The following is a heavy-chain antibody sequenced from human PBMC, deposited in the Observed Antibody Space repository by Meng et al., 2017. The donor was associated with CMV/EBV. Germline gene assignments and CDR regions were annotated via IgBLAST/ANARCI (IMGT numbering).Heavy chain of an antibody. V-gene: IGHV2-5*02. CDR2: IYWDDDK. Sequence: TFNECASTSGHPTKPPPWHCTFSGFSLSTSGVSVGWIRQPPGKALEWLALIYWDDDKRYSPSLKSRLTITKDTSKNQVVLTMTNMDPVDTATYYCAHRGSYGYHGYWGQGTLVTVSS. CDR1: GFSLSTSGVS. J-gene: IGHJ4*02. CDR3: AHRGSYGYHGY. D-gene: IGHD5-18*01.